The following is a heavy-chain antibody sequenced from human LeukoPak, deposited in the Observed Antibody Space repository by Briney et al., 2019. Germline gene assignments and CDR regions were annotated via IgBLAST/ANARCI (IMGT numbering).Heavy chain of an antibody. CDR3: AKSITMIVVVIDAFDV. Sequence: AGGSLRLSCAASGFTFSSYGMHWVRQAPGKGLEWVAVISYDGSNKYYADSVKGRFTISRDNSKNTLYLQMNSLRAEDTAVYYCAKSITMIVVVIDAFDVWGQGTMVTVSS. CDR2: ISYDGSNK. J-gene: IGHJ3*01. CDR1: GFTFSSYG. D-gene: IGHD3-22*01. V-gene: IGHV3-30*18.